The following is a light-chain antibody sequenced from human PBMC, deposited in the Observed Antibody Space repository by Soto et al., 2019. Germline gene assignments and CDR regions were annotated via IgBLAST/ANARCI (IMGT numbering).Light chain of an antibody. CDR1: SSDVGGYNY. V-gene: IGLV2-14*01. CDR2: EVS. CDR3: SSYTSSSTPYV. J-gene: IGLJ1*01. Sequence: QSALTQPASVSGSPGQSITISCTGTSSDVGGYNYVSWYQQHPGKAPKLMIYEVSNRPSGVSNRFSGSKSGNKASLTISGLQDEDDGDYYCSSYTSSSTPYVFGTGTKLTVL.